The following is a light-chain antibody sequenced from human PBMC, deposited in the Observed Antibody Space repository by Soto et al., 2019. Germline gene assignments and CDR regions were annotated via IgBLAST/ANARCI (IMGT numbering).Light chain of an antibody. CDR1: QSVSSN. Sequence: EVAMTQSPATLSVSPGERATLSCRASQSVSSNLAWYQQTAGQTPRLLIYGASTRATGVPARFSGSGSGTEFTLTISSLQSEDFTVYYCQQYNYWPRTFGQGTKVEIK. CDR2: GAS. J-gene: IGKJ1*01. CDR3: QQYNYWPRT. V-gene: IGKV3-15*01.